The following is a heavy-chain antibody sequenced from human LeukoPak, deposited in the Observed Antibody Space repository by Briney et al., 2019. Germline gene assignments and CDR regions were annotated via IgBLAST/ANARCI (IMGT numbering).Heavy chain of an antibody. V-gene: IGHV4-30-4*08. Sequence: PSQTLSLTCTVSGGSISSGDYYWSWIRQPPGKGLEWIGYIYYSGSTYYDPSLKSRVTISVDTPKNQFSLKLSSVTAADTAVYYCARAGQRLLLKYWGQETLVTVSS. J-gene: IGHJ4*02. CDR3: ARAGQRLLLKY. CDR1: GGSISSGDYY. D-gene: IGHD6-25*01. CDR2: IYYSGST.